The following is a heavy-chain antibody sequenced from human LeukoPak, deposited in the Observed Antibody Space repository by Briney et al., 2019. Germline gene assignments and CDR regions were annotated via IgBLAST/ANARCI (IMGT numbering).Heavy chain of an antibody. CDR3: ARLHDYGELRVWFDP. CDR1: GFTFSTFSRSW. V-gene: IGHV3-7*01. J-gene: IGHJ5*02. D-gene: IGHD4-17*01. CDR2: IKEDGSQK. Sequence: PGGSLRLSCAASGFTFSTFSRSWLGWVRQAPGKGLEWVANIKEDGSQKYYVESVKGRFTISRDNARNSLYLQMNSLRAEDTAVYGCARLHDYGELRVWFDPWGQGTLVTVSS.